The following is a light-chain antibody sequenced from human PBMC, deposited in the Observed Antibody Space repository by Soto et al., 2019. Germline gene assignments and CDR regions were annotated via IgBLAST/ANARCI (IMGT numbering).Light chain of an antibody. CDR2: GAS. V-gene: IGKV3-20*01. Sequence: EIVLTQSPGTLSLSPGERATLSCRASQSVSSSYLAWYQPKPGQAPRLLIYGASSRAAGIPGRFSGSGSGTDFTLTISRLEPEDFAVYYCQQYGSSPPLTFGGGTKVEIK. CDR1: QSVSSSY. CDR3: QQYGSSPPLT. J-gene: IGKJ4*01.